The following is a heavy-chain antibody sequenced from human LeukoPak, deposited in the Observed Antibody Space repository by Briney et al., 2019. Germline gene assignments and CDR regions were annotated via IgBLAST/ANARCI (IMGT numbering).Heavy chain of an antibody. Sequence: ASVKVSCKASGYTFTDYYMHWVRQAPGHGFEWMGWINPNGGGTIYAQKLQGRVTMTRDTSISTAYMELSRLRSDDTAVYYCARVGDMTTVLLSGTYYFDYWGQGTLVTVSS. V-gene: IGHV1-2*02. J-gene: IGHJ4*02. CDR3: ARVGDMTTVLLSGTYYFDY. CDR2: INPNGGGT. D-gene: IGHD4-11*01. CDR1: GYTFTDYY.